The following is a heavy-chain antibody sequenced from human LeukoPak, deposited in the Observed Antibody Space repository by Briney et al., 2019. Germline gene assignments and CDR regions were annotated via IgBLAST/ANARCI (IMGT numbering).Heavy chain of an antibody. Sequence: GGSLRPSCAASGFTFSDCSMTWFRQAPGKGLEWISYISSGGTTIYYADSVKGRFTISRDNAKNSLYLQMNSLRAEDTAVYYCARRQYFDYWGQGTLVTVSS. CDR3: ARRQYFDY. CDR2: ISSGGTTI. J-gene: IGHJ4*02. CDR1: GFTFSDCS. V-gene: IGHV3-11*01.